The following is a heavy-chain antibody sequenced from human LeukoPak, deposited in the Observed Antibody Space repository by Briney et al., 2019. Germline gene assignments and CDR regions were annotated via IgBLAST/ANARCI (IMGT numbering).Heavy chain of an antibody. D-gene: IGHD4-17*01. J-gene: IGHJ4*02. CDR3: ATDYGDYEPIDY. CDR1: GVTLSNYA. V-gene: IGHV3-30*04. CDR2: ISFDGTNK. Sequence: GRSLRLSCTASGVTLSNYATHWVRRPPGRGLEWVAVISFDGTNKYYGDSVEGRFSVSRDNSKNTLYLQMNSLRPDDTAMYYCATDYGDYEPIDYWGQGTLVTVSS.